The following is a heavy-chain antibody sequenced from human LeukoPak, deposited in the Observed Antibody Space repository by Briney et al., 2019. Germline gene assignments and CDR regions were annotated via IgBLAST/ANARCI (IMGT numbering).Heavy chain of an antibody. D-gene: IGHD3-22*01. CDR2: IRYDGSSK. J-gene: IGHJ4*02. Sequence: PGGSLRLSCAASGFTFSYYGIHWVRQAPGKGLEWVAFIRYDGSSKYYGDSVKGRFSISRDNSKNTLYLQMNSLRAEDTAVYYCAKDSSGYPLDYWGQGTLVTVSS. V-gene: IGHV3-30*02. CDR1: GFTFSYYG. CDR3: AKDSSGYPLDY.